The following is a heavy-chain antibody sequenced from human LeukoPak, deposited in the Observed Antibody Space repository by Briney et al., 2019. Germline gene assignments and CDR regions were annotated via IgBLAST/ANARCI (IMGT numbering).Heavy chain of an antibody. CDR1: GGPISSSSYY. Sequence: SETLSLTCTVSGGPISSSSYYWGWIRQPPGKGLEWIGSIYYSGRTYYNPSLKSRVTISVDTSKNQFSLKLSSVTAADSAVYYCSRIRYSENIDYLGQGTLVTVSS. CDR2: IYYSGRT. J-gene: IGHJ4*02. D-gene: IGHD1-1*01. V-gene: IGHV4-39*01. CDR3: SRIRYSENIDY.